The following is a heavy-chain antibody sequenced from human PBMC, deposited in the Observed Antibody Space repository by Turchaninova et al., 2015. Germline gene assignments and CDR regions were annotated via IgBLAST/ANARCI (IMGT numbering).Heavy chain of an antibody. V-gene: IGHV3-15*01. Sequence: PGGSLRLSCAASGFTFKDAWMTWVRQAPGKGLEWVGRVKSIVNGGTTDYAAPVKGRFTISRDDSKTTLYLQMDSLRTEDTAVYYCTTNGYHTYVWGHWNYNYMDVWGKGTTVTVSS. D-gene: IGHD3-16*01. J-gene: IGHJ6*03. CDR3: TTNGYHTYVWGHWNYNYMDV. CDR1: GFTFKDAW. CDR2: VKSIVNGGTT.